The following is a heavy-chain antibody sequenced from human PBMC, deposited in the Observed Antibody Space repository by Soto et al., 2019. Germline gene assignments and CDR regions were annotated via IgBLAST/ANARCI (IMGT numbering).Heavy chain of an antibody. CDR3: ARVGKRDGSGMFGY. D-gene: IGHD3-10*01. CDR1: GYTFTGYY. V-gene: IGHV1-2*04. CDR2: INPNSGGT. Sequence: GASVKVSCKASGYTFTGYYMHWVRQAPGQGLEWMGWINPNSGGTNYAQKFQGWVTMTRDTSISTAYMELSRLRSDDTAVYYCARVGKRDGSGMFGYWGQGTLVTVSS. J-gene: IGHJ4*02.